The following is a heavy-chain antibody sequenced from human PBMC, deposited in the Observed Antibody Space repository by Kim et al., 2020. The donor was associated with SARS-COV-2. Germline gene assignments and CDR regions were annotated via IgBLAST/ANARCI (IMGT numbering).Heavy chain of an antibody. D-gene: IGHD1-7*01. V-gene: IGHV3-30*03. CDR3: ALLELGYYYYGMDV. Sequence: GGSLRLSCAASGFTFSSYGMHWVRQAPGKGLEWVAVISYDGSNKYYADSVKGRFTISRDNSKNTLYLQMNSLRAEDTAVYYCALLELGYYYYGMDVWGQGTTVTVSS. J-gene: IGHJ6*02. CDR1: GFTFSSYG. CDR2: ISYDGSNK.